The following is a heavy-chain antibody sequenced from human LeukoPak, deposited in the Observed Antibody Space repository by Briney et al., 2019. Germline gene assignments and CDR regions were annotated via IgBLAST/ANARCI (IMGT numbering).Heavy chain of an antibody. V-gene: IGHV3-73*01. CDR2: MDKETNLYAT. Sequence: GGSLRLSCVASGFTFSDSAIHWVRQSSGKGLEGIGHMDKETNLYATALAASVKGRFTVSRDDSKNTAYLHMNSLKTEDTALYYCTRDSGSYNWFDPWGQGTLVTVSS. D-gene: IGHD1-26*01. CDR1: GFTFSDSA. CDR3: TRDSGSYNWFDP. J-gene: IGHJ5*02.